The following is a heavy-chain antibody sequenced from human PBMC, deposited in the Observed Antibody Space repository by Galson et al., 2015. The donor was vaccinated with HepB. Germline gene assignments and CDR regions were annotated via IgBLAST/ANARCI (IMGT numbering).Heavy chain of an antibody. D-gene: IGHD2-2*01. J-gene: IGHJ3*02. CDR2: IYYSGST. Sequence: SETLSLTCTVSGGSISSSSYYWGWIRQPPGKGLEWIGSIYYSGSTYYNPSLKSRVTISVDTSKNQFSLKLSSVTAADTAVYYCARDIVVVPAAMPDAFDIWGQGTMVTVSS. CDR1: GGSISSSSYY. CDR3: ARDIVVVPAAMPDAFDI. V-gene: IGHV4-39*01.